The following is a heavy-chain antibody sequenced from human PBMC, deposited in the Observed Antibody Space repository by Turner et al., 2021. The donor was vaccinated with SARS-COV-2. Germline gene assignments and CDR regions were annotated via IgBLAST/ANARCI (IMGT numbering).Heavy chain of an antibody. CDR3: ARETREARFDP. V-gene: IGHV3-53*01. J-gene: IGHJ5*02. CDR1: GFTVSSNY. D-gene: IGHD1-26*01. CDR2: IYSGGST. Sequence: EVQLVESGGGLIQPGGSLRLSCADSGFTVSSNYMNWVRQAPGKGLEWVSIIYSGGSTYYADSVKGRFTISRDNSKNTLFLQMNSLRAEDTAVYYGARETREARFDPWGQGTLVTVSS.